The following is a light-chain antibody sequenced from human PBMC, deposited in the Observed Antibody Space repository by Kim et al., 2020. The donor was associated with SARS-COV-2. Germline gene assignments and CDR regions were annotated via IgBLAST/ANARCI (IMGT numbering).Light chain of an antibody. Sequence: DIQMTQSPSTLSASVGDTVTITCRASQSISGCLAWHQQKPGKAPKILIYKTSTLDSGVPSRFSGSGSGTEFTLTISSLQPDDFATYYCQQYAHFTYPLTFGGGTKVEIK. CDR2: KTS. V-gene: IGKV1-5*03. J-gene: IGKJ4*01. CDR3: QQYAHFTYPLT. CDR1: QSISGC.